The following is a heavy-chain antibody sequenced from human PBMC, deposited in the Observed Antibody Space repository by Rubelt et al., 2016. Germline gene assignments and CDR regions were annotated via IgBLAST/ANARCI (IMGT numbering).Heavy chain of an antibody. V-gene: IGHV3-23*01. J-gene: IGHJ4*02. D-gene: IGHD3-22*01. CDR3: AREVLLFGIDSSGSFFDY. CDR1: GFTFSSYA. CDR2: ISGSGGST. Sequence: EVQLLESGGGLVQPGGSLRLSCAASGFTFSSYAMSWVRQAPGKGLEWVSAISGSGGSTYYADSVKGRFTISRDNSKSALYLQMNSLRAEDTAVYYCAREVLLFGIDSSGSFFDYWGQGTLVTVSS.